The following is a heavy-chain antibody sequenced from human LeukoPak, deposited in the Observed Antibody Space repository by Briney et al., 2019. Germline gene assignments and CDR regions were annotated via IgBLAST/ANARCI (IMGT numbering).Heavy chain of an antibody. V-gene: IGHV4-34*01. J-gene: IGHJ4*02. D-gene: IGHD5-18*01. CDR1: GGSFSGYY. Sequence: MASETLSLTCAVYGGSFSGYYWSWIRQPPGKGLEWIGEINHSGSTNYNPSLKSRVTISVDTSKNRFSLKLSSVTAADTAVYYCARHPWAYSYGYYFDYWGQGTLVTISS. CDR2: INHSGST. CDR3: ARHPWAYSYGYYFDY.